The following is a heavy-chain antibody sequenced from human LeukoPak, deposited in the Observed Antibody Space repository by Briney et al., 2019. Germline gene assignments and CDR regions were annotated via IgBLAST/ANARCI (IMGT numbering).Heavy chain of an antibody. CDR3: ATPTTECSSTSCYLLF. D-gene: IGHD2-2*01. CDR1: GSTFTSHW. Sequence: GESLKISCKDSGSTFTSHWIGWVRQMPGKGLEWMGVIYPADSETTYSPSFQGQVTISADKSISTAYLQWSSLKASDTAMYYCATPTTECSSTSCYLLFWGQGTLVTVSS. CDR2: IYPADSET. J-gene: IGHJ4*02. V-gene: IGHV5-51*01.